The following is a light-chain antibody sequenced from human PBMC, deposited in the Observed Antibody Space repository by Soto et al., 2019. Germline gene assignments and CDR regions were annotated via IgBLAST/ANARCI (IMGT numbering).Light chain of an antibody. CDR1: SSDVGGYNY. V-gene: IGLV2-14*01. J-gene: IGLJ2*01. CDR2: DVS. Sequence: QSVLTQPASVSWSPGQSITISCTGTSSDVGGYNYVSWYQQHPGKAPKLMIYDVSNRHSGVSNRFSGYKSGNTASLTISGLQAEDEADYYCSSYTSSSTLVFGGGTKLTVL. CDR3: SSYTSSSTLV.